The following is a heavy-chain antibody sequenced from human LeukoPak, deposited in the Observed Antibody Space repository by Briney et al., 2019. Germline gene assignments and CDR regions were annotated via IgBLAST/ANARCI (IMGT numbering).Heavy chain of an antibody. Sequence: GGSLRLSCAASGFTVSSNYMSWVRQAPGKGLEWVSAISGDGAVTFYADSVKGRFTISRDNAKNSLYLQMNSLRAEDTAVYYCAKLGITMIGGVWGKGTTVTISS. CDR3: AKLGITMIGGV. CDR1: GFTVSSNY. V-gene: IGHV3-69-1*02. D-gene: IGHD3-10*02. J-gene: IGHJ6*04. CDR2: ISGDGAVT.